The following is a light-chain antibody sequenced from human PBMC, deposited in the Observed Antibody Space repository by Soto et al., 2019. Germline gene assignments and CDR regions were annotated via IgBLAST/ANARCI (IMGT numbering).Light chain of an antibody. CDR1: QNISSY. V-gene: IGKV3-11*01. J-gene: IGKJ1*01. Sequence: VFTGTTHPMSLSPVKSDTLSCRASQNISSYLIWYQQKPGQAPRLLIYDVSNRATGIPARFSGSGSGTDFTLTICSLEPEDFAVYYCQQYGRLPWTFGQVSKV. CDR2: DVS. CDR3: QQYGRLPWT.